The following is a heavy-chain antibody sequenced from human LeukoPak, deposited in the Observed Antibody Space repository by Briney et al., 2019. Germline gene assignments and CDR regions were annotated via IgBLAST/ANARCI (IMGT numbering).Heavy chain of an antibody. CDR2: IIPMFATP. CDR1: GGTFSNSA. Sequence: ASVKVSCKASGGTFSNSAINWVRQAPGQGLEWMGGIIPMFATPYYAQKFQGRVTLTADESTSTAYMELSSLRSEDTAIYFCAGGKDTALLTTPFDIWGQGTMVTVSS. D-gene: IGHD5-18*01. V-gene: IGHV1-69*13. CDR3: AGGKDTALLTTPFDI. J-gene: IGHJ3*02.